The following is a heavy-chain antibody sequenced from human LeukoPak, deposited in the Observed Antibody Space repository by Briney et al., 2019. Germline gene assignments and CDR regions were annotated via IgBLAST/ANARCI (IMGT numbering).Heavy chain of an antibody. CDR2: INPNRGGT. CDR3: ATSRSSYRDDAFDI. Sequence: ASVKVSCKASGYTFTGYYMHWVRQAPGQGLEWMGWINPNRGGTNYAQKFQGRVTMTRDTSISTASMELSRLRSDDTAVYYCATSRSSYRDDAFDIWGQGTMVTVSS. V-gene: IGHV1-2*02. D-gene: IGHD6-6*01. J-gene: IGHJ3*02. CDR1: GYTFTGYY.